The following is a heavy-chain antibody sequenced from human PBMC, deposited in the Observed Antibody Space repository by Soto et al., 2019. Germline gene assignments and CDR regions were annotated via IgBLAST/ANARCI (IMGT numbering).Heavy chain of an antibody. V-gene: IGHV3-74*01. CDR3: TSSGSYDIAWFDP. Sequence: FMNVSCTAAKVTCSCYWMHRVRQIPGKGLFWVSRIDPDGSTTYYADSVKGRFTISRDNAKNTLYLQLNSLRAEDTAVYYCTSSGSYDIAWFDPWGHGTLVTVSS. D-gene: IGHD3-10*01. CDR2: IDPDGSTT. J-gene: IGHJ5*02. CDR1: KVTCSCYW.